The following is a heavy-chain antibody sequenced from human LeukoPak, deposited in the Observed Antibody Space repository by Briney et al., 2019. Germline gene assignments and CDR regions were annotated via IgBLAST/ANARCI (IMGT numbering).Heavy chain of an antibody. Sequence: GGSLRLACAASGFTFSRYYMHWVRQAPGKGLVWVSRINSDGRSTTYADSVRGRFTVSRDNAKNTLYLQMNSLKVEDTAMYYCTRVFVGDEYSSSGYWGQGTLVTVSS. CDR2: INSDGRST. J-gene: IGHJ4*02. V-gene: IGHV3-74*01. D-gene: IGHD6-13*01. CDR3: TRVFVGDEYSSSGY. CDR1: GFTFSRYY.